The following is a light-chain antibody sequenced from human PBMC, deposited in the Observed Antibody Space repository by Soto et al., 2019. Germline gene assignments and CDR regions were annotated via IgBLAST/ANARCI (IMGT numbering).Light chain of an antibody. Sequence: DIQMTQSPSSLSASVGDRVNITCRSSQDISNLLNWYQQQPGKAPKLLIYAASNLHSGVPSRFSGSGLGTDFTLTISSLQPEDFATYYCQQSYSTPRTFAQGTKLEIK. V-gene: IGKV1-39*01. CDR2: AAS. J-gene: IGKJ2*01. CDR1: QDISNL. CDR3: QQSYSTPRT.